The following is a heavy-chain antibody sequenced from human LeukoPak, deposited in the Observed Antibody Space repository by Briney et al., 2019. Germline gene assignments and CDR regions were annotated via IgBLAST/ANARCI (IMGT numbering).Heavy chain of an antibody. Sequence: GGSLRLSCAVSGITLSNYGMSWVRQAPGKGLEWVSGISDSGGRTYYADSVKGRFTISRDNSKNTLYLQMNSLRAEDTAVYFCALRSGGVWGQGTLVTVSS. CDR1: GITLSNYG. J-gene: IGHJ4*02. V-gene: IGHV3-23*01. CDR3: ALRSGGV. D-gene: IGHD3-3*01. CDR2: ISDSGGRT.